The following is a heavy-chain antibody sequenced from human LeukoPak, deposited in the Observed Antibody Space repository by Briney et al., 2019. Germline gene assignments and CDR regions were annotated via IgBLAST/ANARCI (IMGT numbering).Heavy chain of an antibody. CDR2: IIPIFGTT. CDR3: ARAGGSGYYYYSMDV. Sequence: SVKASCKASGGTFSSYAISWVRQAPGQGLEWMVRIIPIFGTTNYAQKFQGRVTITTDESTSTAYMDLSSLRSEDTAVYYCARAGGSGYYYYSMDVWGKGTTVTVSS. D-gene: IGHD3-10*01. V-gene: IGHV1-69*05. J-gene: IGHJ6*03. CDR1: GGTFSSYA.